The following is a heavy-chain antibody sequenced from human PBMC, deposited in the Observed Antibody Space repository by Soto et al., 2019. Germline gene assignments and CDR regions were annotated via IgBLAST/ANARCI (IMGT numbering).Heavy chain of an antibody. CDR3: ARPYYYDSSGYYFTPDDAFDI. CDR2: ISSSSSYI. V-gene: IGHV3-21*01. CDR1: GFTFSSYS. D-gene: IGHD3-22*01. J-gene: IGHJ3*02. Sequence: PGGSLRLSCAASGFTFSSYSMNWVRQAPGKGLEWVSSISSSSSYIYYADSVKGRFTISRDNAKNSLYLQMNSLRAEDTAVYYCARPYYYDSSGYYFTPDDAFDIWGQGTMVTVSS.